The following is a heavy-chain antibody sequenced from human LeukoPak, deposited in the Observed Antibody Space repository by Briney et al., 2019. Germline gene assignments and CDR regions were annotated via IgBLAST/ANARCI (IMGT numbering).Heavy chain of an antibody. CDR3: ARGPGYSYGYVGYYYYYYMDV. CDR1: GYTFTDYY. Sequence: ASVKVSCKASGYTFTDYYIHWVRQAPGQGLEWMGWINSNSGGSNYAQKFQGRVTMTRDTSISAAYMELSSLRSDDTAVYYCARGPGYSYGYVGYYYYYYMDVWGKGTTVTISS. V-gene: IGHV1-2*02. D-gene: IGHD5-18*01. J-gene: IGHJ6*03. CDR2: INSNSGGS.